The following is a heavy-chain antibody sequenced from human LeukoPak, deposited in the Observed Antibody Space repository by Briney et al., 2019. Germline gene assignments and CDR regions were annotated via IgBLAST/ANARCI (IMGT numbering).Heavy chain of an antibody. V-gene: IGHV1-8*01. CDR3: ARDGAYCSGGNCFSRWIDP. J-gene: IGHJ5*02. Sequence: ASVKVSCKASGYTFTSYDINWVRQATGQGLEWMGWMNPNSGNTGYAQKFQGRVTMTRNTSISTAYMELSSLRSEDTAVYYCARDGAYCSGGNCFSRWIDPWGQGTLVTVSS. CDR1: GYTFTSYD. D-gene: IGHD2-15*01. CDR2: MNPNSGNT.